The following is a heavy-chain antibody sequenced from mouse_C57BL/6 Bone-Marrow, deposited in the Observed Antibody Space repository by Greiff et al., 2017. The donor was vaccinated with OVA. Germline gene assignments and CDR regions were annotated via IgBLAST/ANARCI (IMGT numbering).Heavy chain of an antibody. CDR2: IYPSDSET. J-gene: IGHJ2*01. CDR3: ARCSYGSSSFDY. Sequence: QVQLQQPGAELVRPGSSVKLSCKASGYTFTSYWMDWVKQRPGRGLEWIGNIYPSDSETHYNQKFKDKATLTVDKSSSTAYMQLSSLTSEDSAVYYCARCSYGSSSFDYWGQGTTLTVSS. CDR1: GYTFTSYW. D-gene: IGHD1-1*01. V-gene: IGHV1-61*01.